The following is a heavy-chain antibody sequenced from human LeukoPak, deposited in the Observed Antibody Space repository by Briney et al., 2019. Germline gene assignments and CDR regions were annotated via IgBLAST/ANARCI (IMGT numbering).Heavy chain of an antibody. CDR2: IGTAGDT. Sequence: GGSLRLSCAASGFTFSSYDTHWVRQATGKGLEWVSAIGTAGDTYYPGSVKGRFTISRENAKNSLYLQMNSLRAGDTAVYYCARARKGYYDSSGYYYTGNDAFDIWGQGTMVTVSS. CDR1: GFTFSSYD. D-gene: IGHD3-22*01. J-gene: IGHJ3*02. CDR3: ARARKGYYDSSGYYYTGNDAFDI. V-gene: IGHV3-13*01.